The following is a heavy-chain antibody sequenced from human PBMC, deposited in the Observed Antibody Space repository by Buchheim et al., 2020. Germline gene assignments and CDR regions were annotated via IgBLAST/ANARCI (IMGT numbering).Heavy chain of an antibody. Sequence: QVQLVESGGGVVQPGRSLRLSCAASGFTFSSYAMHWVRQAPGKGLEWVAVISYDGSYKYYADSVKGRFTISRDNSKNTLYLQRNSLRAEDTAVYYCARDDDDSSGYYDTAYYFDYWGQGTL. D-gene: IGHD3-22*01. V-gene: IGHV3-30*04. CDR3: ARDDDDSSGYYDTAYYFDY. J-gene: IGHJ4*02. CDR2: ISYDGSYK. CDR1: GFTFSSYA.